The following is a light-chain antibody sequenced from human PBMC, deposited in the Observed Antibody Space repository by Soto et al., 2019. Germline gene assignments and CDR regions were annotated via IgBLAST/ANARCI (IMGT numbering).Light chain of an antibody. CDR1: SSDVGSYNL. CDR3: CSYAGSSTYV. CDR2: EGS. Sequence: QSASVSGSPGQSITISCTGTSSDVGSYNLVSWYQQHPGKAPKLMIYEGSKRPSGVSNRFSGSKSGNTASLTISGLQAEDEADYCCCSYAGSSTYVFGTGTKVTVL. V-gene: IGLV2-23*01. J-gene: IGLJ1*01.